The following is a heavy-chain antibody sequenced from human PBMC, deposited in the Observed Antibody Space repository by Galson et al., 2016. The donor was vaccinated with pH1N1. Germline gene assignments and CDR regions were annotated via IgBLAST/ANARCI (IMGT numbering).Heavy chain of an antibody. J-gene: IGHJ4*02. V-gene: IGHV3-9*01. CDR3: AKVGGALLGHFDY. D-gene: IGHD3-10*01. CDR1: GFTFDDYA. Sequence: SLRLSCAASGFTFDDYAMHWVRQAPGKGLEWVSGISWNSGSIGYADSVKGRFTISRDNAKNSLYLQMNSLRAEDTALYYCAKVGGALLGHFDYWGQGTLVTVSS. CDR2: ISWNSGSI.